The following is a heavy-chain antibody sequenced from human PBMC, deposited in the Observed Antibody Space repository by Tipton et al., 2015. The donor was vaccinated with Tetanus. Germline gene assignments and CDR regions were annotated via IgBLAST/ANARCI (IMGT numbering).Heavy chain of an antibody. D-gene: IGHD3-3*01. CDR1: GGSFSGYY. V-gene: IGHV4-34*01. J-gene: IGHJ4*02. CDR3: ARHKAHEWIDY. Sequence: GLVKPSETLSLTCAVYGGSFSGYYWSWIRQPPGKGLEWIGEINHSGSTNYNPSLKSRVTISVDTSKNQFSLKLSSVTAADTAVYYCARHKAHEWIDYWGQGTLVTVSS. CDR2: INHSGST.